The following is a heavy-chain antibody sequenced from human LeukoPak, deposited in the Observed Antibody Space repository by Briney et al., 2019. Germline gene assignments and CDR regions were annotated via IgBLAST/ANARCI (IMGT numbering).Heavy chain of an antibody. CDR2: INSDGSST. V-gene: IGHV3-74*01. Sequence: GGSLRLSCAASGFTFSSYWMHWVRQAPGKGLVWVSRINSDGSSTSYADSVKGRFTISRDNSKNTLYLQMNSLRAEDTAVYYCARGGYSSSWYRFYAWGQGTLVTVSS. CDR3: ARGGYSSSWYRFYA. D-gene: IGHD6-13*01. J-gene: IGHJ5*02. CDR1: GFTFSSYW.